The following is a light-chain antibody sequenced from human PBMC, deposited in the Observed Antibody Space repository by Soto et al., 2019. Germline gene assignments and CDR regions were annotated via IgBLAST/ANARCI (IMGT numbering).Light chain of an antibody. CDR1: QSVDSN. CDR3: QQANSFPIT. J-gene: IGKJ5*01. CDR2: DAS. V-gene: IGKV3D-15*01. Sequence: ETVMTQSPATLSVSPGERVTLSCRASQSVDSNLAWYQQKPGQAPRLLMYDASTRTPGIPARFSGSGSGTEFTLTISSLQSEDFATYYCQQANSFPITFGQGTRLEIK.